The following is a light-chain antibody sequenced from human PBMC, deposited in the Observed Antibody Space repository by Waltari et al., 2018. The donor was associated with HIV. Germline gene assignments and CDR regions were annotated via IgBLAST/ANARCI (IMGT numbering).Light chain of an antibody. V-gene: IGLV3-25*03. CDR2: KDN. CDR3: QSADSSGALGV. CDR1: ALPDQF. Sequence: YELTHPPSVSVSPGQTARITCSGDALPDQFAHWYQQRPGQAPILLIFKDNKRPAGIPERFSGSSSGTTVTLTISGVQAEDEADYYCQSADSSGALGVFGGGTKLTVL. J-gene: IGLJ2*01.